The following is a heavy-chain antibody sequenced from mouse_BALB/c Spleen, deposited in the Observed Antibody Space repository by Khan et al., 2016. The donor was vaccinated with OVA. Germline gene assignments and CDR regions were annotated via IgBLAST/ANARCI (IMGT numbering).Heavy chain of an antibody. D-gene: IGHD6-2*01. CDR2: VFPNNGDT. CDR1: GYTFTDYI. Sequence: VRLQQSGPELVKPGASVKISCRASGYTFTDYIMDWVKKSHGKSLEWIGYVFPNNGDTGYNQKFKTKATLTVDISSNTAYMELRSLKSEDSAVYYCARSGFVSFAYWGQGTLVTVSA. V-gene: IGHV1S29*02. CDR3: ARSGFVSFAY. J-gene: IGHJ3*01.